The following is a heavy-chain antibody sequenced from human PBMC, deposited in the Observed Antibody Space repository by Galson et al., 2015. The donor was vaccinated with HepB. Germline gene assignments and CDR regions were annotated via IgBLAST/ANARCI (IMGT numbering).Heavy chain of an antibody. CDR2: VFYDGDTR. CDR3: ARDGGVGGLLLGIRLDY. D-gene: IGHD1-26*01. Sequence: SLRLSCAASGFTFNNYGMHWVRQAPGKGLEWVAIVFYDGDTRYNANAVKGRFTISRDNSRNTLYLQMNSLRAEDTALYYCARDGGVGGLLLGIRLDYWGQGTLVTV. V-gene: IGHV3-30*12. CDR1: GFTFNNYG. J-gene: IGHJ4*02.